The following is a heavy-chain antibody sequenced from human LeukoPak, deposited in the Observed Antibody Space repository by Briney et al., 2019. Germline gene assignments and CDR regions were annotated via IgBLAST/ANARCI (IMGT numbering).Heavy chain of an antibody. CDR2: ISGSGGST. D-gene: IGHD5/OR15-5a*01. Sequence: GRSLRLSCAASGFTFSSYGMHWVRQAPGKGLEWVSAISGSGGSTYYADSVKGRFTISRDNSKNTLYLQMNSLRAEDTAVYYCAKDRRDFYEGTDYFDYWGQGTLVTVSS. J-gene: IGHJ4*02. CDR3: AKDRRDFYEGTDYFDY. V-gene: IGHV3-23*01. CDR1: GFTFSSYG.